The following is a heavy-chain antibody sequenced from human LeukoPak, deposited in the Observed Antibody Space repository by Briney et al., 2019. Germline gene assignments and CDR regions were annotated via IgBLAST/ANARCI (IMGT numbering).Heavy chain of an antibody. CDR3: AKDRLWFGELLFRPYYFDY. CDR1: GFTFSSYA. D-gene: IGHD3-10*01. J-gene: IGHJ4*02. Sequence: GGSLRLSCAASGFTFSSYAMSWVRQAPGKGLEWVSAISGSGGSTYYADSVKGRFTISRDNSKNTLCLQMNSLRAEDTAVYYCAKDRLWFGELLFRPYYFDYWGQGTLVTVSS. V-gene: IGHV3-23*01. CDR2: ISGSGGST.